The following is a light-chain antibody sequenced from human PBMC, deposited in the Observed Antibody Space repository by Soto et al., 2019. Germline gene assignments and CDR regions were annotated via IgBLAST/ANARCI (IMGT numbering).Light chain of an antibody. CDR3: LQYGSSPYT. CDR2: GAS. Sequence: EIVVTQSPGILFLSPGERATLSCRASQSVSRYLLWFQQKPGQAPRLLIYGASSRATGIPDRFSGSGSGTDFTLTISRLEPEDFAVFYCLQYGSSPYTFGQGTKLEIK. CDR1: QSVSRY. J-gene: IGKJ2*01. V-gene: IGKV3-20*01.